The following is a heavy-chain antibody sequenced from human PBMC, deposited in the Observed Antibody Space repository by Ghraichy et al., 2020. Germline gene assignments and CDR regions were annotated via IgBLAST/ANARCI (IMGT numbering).Heavy chain of an antibody. D-gene: IGHD4-23*01. V-gene: IGHV3-30*04. CDR2: ISYHGAEK. Sequence: GGSLRLSCGGSGFPFGDFAMHWVRQAPGKGLEWVSVISYHGAEKYYADSVKGRFTISRDNSRNTLSLLMNGLRGEDTAVYYCARPGGYGGVTYFGYWGQGTLVTVSS. CDR3: ARPGGYGGVTYFGY. J-gene: IGHJ4*02. CDR1: GFPFGDFA.